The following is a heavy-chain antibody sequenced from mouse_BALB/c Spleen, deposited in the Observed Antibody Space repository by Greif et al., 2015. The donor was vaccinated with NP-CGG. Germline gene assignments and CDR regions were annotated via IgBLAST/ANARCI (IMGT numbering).Heavy chain of an antibody. Sequence: VQLQQSGAELVRPGALVKLSCKASGFNIKDYYMHWVKQRPEQGLEWIGWIDPENGNTIYDPKFQGKASITADTSSNTAYLQLSSLTSEDTAVYYCARYRYGDWFAYWGQGTLVTVSA. D-gene: IGHD2-14*01. V-gene: IGHV14-1*02. CDR3: ARYRYGDWFAY. J-gene: IGHJ3*01. CDR2: IDPENGNT. CDR1: GFNIKDYY.